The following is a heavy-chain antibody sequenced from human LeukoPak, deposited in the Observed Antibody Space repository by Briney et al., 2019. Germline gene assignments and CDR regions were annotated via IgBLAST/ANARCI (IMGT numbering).Heavy chain of an antibody. CDR1: GFTFSSYG. Sequence: PGGSLRLSRAASGFTFSSYGMHWVRQAPGKGLEWVAFIRYDGSNKYYADSVKGRFTISRDNSKNTLYLQMNSLRAEDTAVYYCAKDRRTGLAALIVVVVAATPPDYWGQGTLVTVSS. J-gene: IGHJ4*02. CDR2: IRYDGSNK. V-gene: IGHV3-30*02. D-gene: IGHD2-15*01. CDR3: AKDRRTGLAALIVVVVAATPPDY.